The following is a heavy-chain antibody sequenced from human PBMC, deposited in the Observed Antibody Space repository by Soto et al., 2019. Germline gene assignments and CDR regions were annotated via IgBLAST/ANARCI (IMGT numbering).Heavy chain of an antibody. CDR2: IYYSGST. J-gene: IGHJ4*02. V-gene: IGHV4-39*01. D-gene: IGHD3-22*01. Sequence: SETLSLTCTVSGGSISSSSYYWGWIRQPPGKGLEWIGSIYYSGSTYYNPSLKSRVTISVDTSKNQFSLKLSSVTAADTAVYYCARHSYDSSGYYLLTPFDYWGQGTLVTVSS. CDR1: GGSISSSSYY. CDR3: ARHSYDSSGYYLLTPFDY.